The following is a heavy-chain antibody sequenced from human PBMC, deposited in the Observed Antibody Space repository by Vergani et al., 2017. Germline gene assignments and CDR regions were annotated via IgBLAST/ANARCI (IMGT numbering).Heavy chain of an antibody. D-gene: IGHD5-12*01. CDR2: INPNSGGT. V-gene: IGHV1-2*02. CDR1: GYTFTGYY. CDR3: AKTHESDSGYDYFDY. J-gene: IGHJ4*02. Sequence: QVQLVQSGAEVKKPGASVKVSCKASGYTFTGYYMHWVRQAPGQGLEWMGWINPNSGGTNYAQKFQGRVTMTRDTSISTAYMELSRLRADDTAVYYCAKTHESDSGYDYFDYWGQGTLVTVSS.